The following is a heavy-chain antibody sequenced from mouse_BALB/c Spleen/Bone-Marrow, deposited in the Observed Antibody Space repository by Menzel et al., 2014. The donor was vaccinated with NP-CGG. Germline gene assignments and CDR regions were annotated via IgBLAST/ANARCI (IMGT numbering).Heavy chain of an antibody. CDR1: GFSLSTSGMG. V-gene: IGHV8-8*01. CDR2: IWWDDDK. J-gene: IGHJ4*01. CDR3: ARRPPYYYGSSYALDY. Sequence: QVQLQQSGPGLLKPSQTLSLTCSFSGFSLSTSGMGVGWIRQPSGKGLEWLAHIWWDDDKYYNPSLKSQLTISKDASRTQVFLKITSVDTADTATYYCARRPPYYYGSSYALDYWSQGTSSTISS. D-gene: IGHD1-1*01.